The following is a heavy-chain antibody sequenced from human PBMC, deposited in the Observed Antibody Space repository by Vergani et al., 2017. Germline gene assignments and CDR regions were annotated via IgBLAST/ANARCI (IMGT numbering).Heavy chain of an antibody. CDR2: IYYTGTT. CDR1: GVSIGSNSYY. V-gene: IGHV4-39*07. Sequence: QLQLQESGPGLVKPSETLSLTCTVSGVSIGSNSYYWGWIRQPPGKGLEWIGTIYYTGTTYYNEAHKSRLTISVDTSKNQFSLKLSSVTAADTAVYYCARSGGYWSGGSCYGDYWGEGSLVTVYS. D-gene: IGHD2-15*01. CDR3: ARSGGYWSGGSCYGDY. J-gene: IGHJ4*02.